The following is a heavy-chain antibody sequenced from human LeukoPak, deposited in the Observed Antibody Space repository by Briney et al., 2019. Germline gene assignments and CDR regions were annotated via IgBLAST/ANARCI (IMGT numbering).Heavy chain of an antibody. D-gene: IGHD6-19*01. CDR3: ARVSALRSSGWFGAFDF. Sequence: GGSLRLSCAASGFTFTYFTMTWVRQAPGKGLEWVSGISGSDTSTYSADSVKGRFTISRDDSQSTLYLHMNSLRAEDTAIYYCARVSALRSSGWFGAFDFWGQGTLVTVSS. CDR1: GFTFTYFT. J-gene: IGHJ4*02. V-gene: IGHV3-23*01. CDR2: ISGSDTST.